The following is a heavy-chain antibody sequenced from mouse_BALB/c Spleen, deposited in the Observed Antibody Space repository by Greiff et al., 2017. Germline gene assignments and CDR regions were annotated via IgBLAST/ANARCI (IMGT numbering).Heavy chain of an antibody. V-gene: IGHV5-4*02. Sequence: VQLKGSGGGLVKPGGSLKLSCAASGFTFSDYYMYWVRQTPEKRLEWVATISDGGSYTYYPDSVKGRFTISRDNAKNNLYLQMSSLKSEDTAMYYCARDLGRGFAYWGQGTLVTVSA. J-gene: IGHJ3*01. CDR2: ISDGGSYT. CDR3: ARDLGRGFAY. CDR1: GFTFSDYY. D-gene: IGHD4-1*01.